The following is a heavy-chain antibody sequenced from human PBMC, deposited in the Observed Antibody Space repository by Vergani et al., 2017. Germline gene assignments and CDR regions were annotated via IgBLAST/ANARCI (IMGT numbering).Heavy chain of an antibody. D-gene: IGHD3-22*01. CDR2: IRCSGGSS. Sequence: EVQLLESGGGLVQPGGSLRLSCAASGFTFSSYAMSWVRQAPGKGLEWVSAIRCSGGSSYYADSVKGRFTIPRDNSKNTLFLQMNSLRAEDTAVYYCAKGRVITMIVVVPYAFDIWGEGTMVTVSS. V-gene: IGHV3-23*01. CDR1: GFTFSSYA. J-gene: IGHJ3*02. CDR3: AKGRVITMIVVVPYAFDI.